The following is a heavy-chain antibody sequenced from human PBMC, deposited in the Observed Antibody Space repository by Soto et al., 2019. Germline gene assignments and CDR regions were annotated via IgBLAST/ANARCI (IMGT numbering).Heavy chain of an antibody. CDR1: GGTISGYY. J-gene: IGHJ5*02. V-gene: IGHV4-4*07. CDR2: IYSSGNT. Sequence: SETLSLTCSVSGGTISGYYWTWIRQPAGKGLEWIGRIYSSGNTKYNPSLQSRVTTSLDTSNNQFSLRLTSVTAADTAVYYCARGQRFSDWFDPWGQGTLVTVSS. CDR3: ARGQRFSDWFDP. D-gene: IGHD3-3*01.